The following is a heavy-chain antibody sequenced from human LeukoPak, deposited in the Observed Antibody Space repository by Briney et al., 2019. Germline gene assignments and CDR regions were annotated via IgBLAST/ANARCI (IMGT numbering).Heavy chain of an antibody. CDR3: ARDDNYYGSGSYYFDY. D-gene: IGHD3-10*01. CDR2: IYYSGST. V-gene: IGHV4-39*07. J-gene: IGHJ4*02. Sequence: PSETLSLTCTVSGGSISSYYWGWIRQPPGKGLEWIGSIYYSGSTYYNPSLKSRVTISVDTSKNQFSLKLSSVTAADTAVYYCARDDNYYGSGSYYFDYWGQGTLVTVSS. CDR1: GGSISSYY.